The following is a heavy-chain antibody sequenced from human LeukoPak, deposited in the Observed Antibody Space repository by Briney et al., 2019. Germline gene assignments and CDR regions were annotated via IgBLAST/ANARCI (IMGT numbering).Heavy chain of an antibody. CDR2: IDPSDSYT. CDR3: ARQVGSGWYLIDY. Sequence: GESLQISCKGAGYSFVSYWISWVRQMPEKGLEWMGRIDPSDSYTDYSPSFQGHVTISADKSISTAYLHWSSLKASDTAMYYCARQVGSGWYLIDYWGQGTLVTVSS. D-gene: IGHD6-19*01. CDR1: GYSFVSYW. J-gene: IGHJ4*02. V-gene: IGHV5-10-1*01.